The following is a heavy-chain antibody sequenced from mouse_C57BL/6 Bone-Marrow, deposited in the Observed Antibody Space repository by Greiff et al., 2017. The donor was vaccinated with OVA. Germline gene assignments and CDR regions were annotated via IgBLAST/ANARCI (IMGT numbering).Heavy chain of an antibody. V-gene: IGHV1-15*01. CDR1: GYTFTDYE. D-gene: IGHD1-1*01. CDR2: IDPETGGT. Sequence: QVQLQQPGAELVRPGASVTLSCKASGYTFTDYEMHWVKQTPVHGLEWIGAIDPETGGTAYNQKFKGKAILTADKSSSTAYMELRSLTSEDSAVYYCTGYPYYYGSSYWAMDYWGQGTSVTVSS. J-gene: IGHJ4*01. CDR3: TGYPYYYGSSYWAMDY.